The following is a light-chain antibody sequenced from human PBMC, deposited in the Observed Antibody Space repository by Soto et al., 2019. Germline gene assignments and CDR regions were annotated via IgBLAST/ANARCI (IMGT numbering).Light chain of an antibody. Sequence: NFMLTQPHSVSESPGKTVTISCTRSSGSIASNYVQWYQQRPGSAPTPVIYEDSQRPSGVPDRFSGSIDSSSNSASLTISRRKTEDEADYYCQSFDISNVVFGGGTQLTVL. CDR2: EDS. CDR1: SGSIASNY. V-gene: IGLV6-57*04. CDR3: QSFDISNVV. J-gene: IGLJ2*01.